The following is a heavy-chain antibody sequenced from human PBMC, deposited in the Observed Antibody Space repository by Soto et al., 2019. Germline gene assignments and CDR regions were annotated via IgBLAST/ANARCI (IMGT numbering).Heavy chain of an antibody. J-gene: IGHJ4*02. D-gene: IGHD3-3*01. V-gene: IGHV3-23*01. Sequence: EVQLLESGGGLVQPGGSLRLSCAASGYSFNSYAMSWVRQAPGKGLEWVSAISGSGGSTHYADSVKGRFTISRDNSKNTLYLQMNSLRDEDTAVYYCARKYTIFGVARFDYWGQGTLVTVSS. CDR2: ISGSGGST. CDR1: GYSFNSYA. CDR3: ARKYTIFGVARFDY.